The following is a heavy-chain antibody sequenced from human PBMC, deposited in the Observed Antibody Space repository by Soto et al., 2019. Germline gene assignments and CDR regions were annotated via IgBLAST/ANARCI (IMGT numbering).Heavy chain of an antibody. CDR1: GGTFSSYA. Sequence: QVQLVQSGAEVKKPGSSVKVSCKASGGTFSSYAISWVRQAPGQGLEWMGGIIPIFGTANYAQKFQGRGTITADESTSTAYMELSSLRSEDTAVYYCAREMRAVAVPGPTFDPWGQGTLVTVSS. D-gene: IGHD6-19*01. CDR2: IIPIFGTA. V-gene: IGHV1-69*01. J-gene: IGHJ5*02. CDR3: AREMRAVAVPGPTFDP.